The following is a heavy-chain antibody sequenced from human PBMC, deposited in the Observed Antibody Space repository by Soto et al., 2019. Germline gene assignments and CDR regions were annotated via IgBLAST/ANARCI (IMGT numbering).Heavy chain of an antibody. CDR3: ARAGFEGELLFDS. CDR2: ISSSSSYI. CDR1: GFTCSSYS. Sequence: EVQLVESGGGLVKPGGSLRLSCAASGFTCSSYSMNWVRQAPGKGLEWVSSISSSSSYIYYAYSVKGRFTISRDNAKTSLYLQMNSLRAEDTAVYYCARAGFEGELLFDSCGQGTLVTVSS. J-gene: IGHJ4*02. D-gene: IGHD1-26*01. V-gene: IGHV3-21*01.